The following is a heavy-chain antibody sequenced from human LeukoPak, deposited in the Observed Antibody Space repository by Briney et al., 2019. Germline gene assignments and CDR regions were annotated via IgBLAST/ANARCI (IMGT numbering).Heavy chain of an antibody. CDR1: GGSISSYY. J-gene: IGHJ3*02. V-gene: IGHV4-59*01. Sequence: PSETLSLTCTVSGGSISSYYWSWIRQPPGKGLEWIGYIYYSGSTNYNPSLKSRVTISVDTSKNQFSLKLSSVTAADTAVYYCARDAVAGTGAFDIWGQGTMVTVSS. CDR2: IYYSGST. CDR3: ARDAVAGTGAFDI. D-gene: IGHD6-19*01.